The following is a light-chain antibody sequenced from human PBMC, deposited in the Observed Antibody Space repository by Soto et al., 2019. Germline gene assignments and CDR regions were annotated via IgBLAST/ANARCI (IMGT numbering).Light chain of an antibody. J-gene: IGKJ2*01. CDR1: QTIRVD. CDR3: QQGYNTPYT. Sequence: DIQVTQSPSSLSASVGDRVTITCRASQTIRVDLNWYQHKAGKAPSLLIYAASSLQSGVPSRFSGCGSETDFTLNISSLQPEDFATYYCQQGYNTPYTFGQGTKLYIK. V-gene: IGKV1-39*01. CDR2: AAS.